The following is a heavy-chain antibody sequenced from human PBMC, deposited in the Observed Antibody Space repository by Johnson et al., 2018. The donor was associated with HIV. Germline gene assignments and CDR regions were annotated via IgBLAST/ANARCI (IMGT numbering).Heavy chain of an antibody. V-gene: IGHV3-43*01. Sequence: EVQLVESGGVVVQPGGSLRLSCAASGFTFDDYTMHWVRQAPGKGLEWVSLISWDGDSTYYADSLKGRFTISRDNSKNSLYLQMNSLRTEDTALYYCAREDSYYDSSGYHQRDAFDIWGQGTMVTVSS. CDR2: ISWDGDST. J-gene: IGHJ3*02. CDR1: GFTFDDYT. CDR3: AREDSYYDSSGYHQRDAFDI. D-gene: IGHD3-22*01.